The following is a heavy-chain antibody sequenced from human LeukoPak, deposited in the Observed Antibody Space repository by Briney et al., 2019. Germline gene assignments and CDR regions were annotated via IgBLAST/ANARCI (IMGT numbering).Heavy chain of an antibody. Sequence: SETLSLTCTVSGGSISSYYWSWIWQPPGQGLEWIGYIYYSGSTNYNPSLKSRVTISVDTSKNQFSLKLSSVTAADTAVYYCARAPSPPYSSGWYDYFDYWGQGTLVTVSS. CDR1: GGSISSYY. D-gene: IGHD6-19*01. J-gene: IGHJ4*02. CDR3: ARAPSPPYSSGWYDYFDY. V-gene: IGHV4-59*01. CDR2: IYYSGST.